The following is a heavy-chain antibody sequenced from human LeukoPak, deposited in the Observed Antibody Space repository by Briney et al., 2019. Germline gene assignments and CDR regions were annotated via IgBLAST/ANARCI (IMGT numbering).Heavy chain of an antibody. D-gene: IGHD3-22*01. Sequence: ASVKVSCKTSGYTFTNYDINWVRQATGQGLEWMGWVNPYSGNTGYAQKFQGRVTMTRDTSINTAYMELNSLTSEDTAVYYCARRADYYDSSAYYNWGKGTLVTVSS. J-gene: IGHJ4*02. V-gene: IGHV1-8*01. CDR2: VNPYSGNT. CDR3: ARRADYYDSSAYYN. CDR1: GYTFTNYD.